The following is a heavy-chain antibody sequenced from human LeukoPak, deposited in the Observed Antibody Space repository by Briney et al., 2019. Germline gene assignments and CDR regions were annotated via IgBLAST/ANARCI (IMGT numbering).Heavy chain of an antibody. J-gene: IGHJ6*03. CDR1: GFTFSGSA. D-gene: IGHD6-13*01. CDR3: TRSRHSSSWYSHYYYLDV. CDR2: IRSKANSYAT. Sequence: GGSLKLSCAASGFTFSGSAMHWVRQASGKGLEWVGRIRSKANSYATAYAASVKGRFTISRDDSKNTAYLQMNSLKTEDTAVYYCTRSRHSSSWYSHYYYLDVWGKGTTVTVSS. V-gene: IGHV3-73*01.